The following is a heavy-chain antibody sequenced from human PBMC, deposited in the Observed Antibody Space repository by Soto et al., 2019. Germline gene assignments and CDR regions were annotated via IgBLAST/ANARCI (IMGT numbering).Heavy chain of an antibody. CDR3: TTDFVGEVVTTVTTIDY. CDR2: IKSKTDGGTT. Sequence: GGSLRLSCAASGFTFSNAWMSWVRQAPGKGLEWVGRIKSKTDGGTTDYAAPVKGRFTISRDDSKNTLYLQMNSLKTEDTAVYYCTTDFVGEVVTTVTTIDYWGQGTLVTVSS. V-gene: IGHV3-15*01. D-gene: IGHD4-17*01. CDR1: GFTFSNAW. J-gene: IGHJ4*02.